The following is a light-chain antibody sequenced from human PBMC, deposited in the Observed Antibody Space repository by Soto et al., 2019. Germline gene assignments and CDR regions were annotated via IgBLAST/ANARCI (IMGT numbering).Light chain of an antibody. CDR3: QQYGSSFT. CDR2: GAS. CDR1: QSVSNSY. V-gene: IGKV3-20*01. J-gene: IGKJ3*01. Sequence: EIVLTQSPGTLSLSPGERATLSCRASQSVSNSYLAWYQQKPGQAPRLLIYGASSRATGIPDRFSGSGSGTDFTLIISRLEPEDFAVHYCQQYGSSFTFGPGTKVDIK.